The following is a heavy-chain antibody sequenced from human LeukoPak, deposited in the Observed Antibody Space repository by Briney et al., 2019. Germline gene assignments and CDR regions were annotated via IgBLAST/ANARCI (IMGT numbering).Heavy chain of an antibody. CDR2: LIRTGSAT. CDR3: ATGGSEYRSDWFDS. D-gene: IGHD5-18*01. CDR1: GFRFSSYD. Sequence: GGSLRLSCVGSGFRFSSYDMNCVRHAPGGGLEWLLYLIRTGSATWYADSVKGRFTIFRDNAKSSLYLQMNSLRVEDTAVYYCATGGSEYRSDWFDSWGQGTLVNVAS. V-gene: IGHV3-48*03. J-gene: IGHJ5*01.